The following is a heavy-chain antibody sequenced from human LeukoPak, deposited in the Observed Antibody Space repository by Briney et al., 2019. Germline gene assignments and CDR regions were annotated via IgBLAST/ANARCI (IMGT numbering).Heavy chain of an antibody. V-gene: IGHV4-4*07. D-gene: IGHD5-12*01. J-gene: IGHJ4*02. CDR2: IYTSGST. Sequence: SETLSLTCTVSGGSISSYYWSWIRQPAGKGLEWIGRIYTSGSTNYNPSLKSRVTMSVDTSKNQFSLKLSSVTAADTAVYYCARGQIGATSASYYFDYWGQGTLVTVSS. CDR1: GGSISSYY. CDR3: ARGQIGATSASYYFDY.